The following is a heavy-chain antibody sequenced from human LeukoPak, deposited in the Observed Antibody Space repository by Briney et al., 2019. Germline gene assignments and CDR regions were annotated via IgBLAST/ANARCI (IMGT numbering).Heavy chain of an antibody. Sequence: PGGSLRLSCAASGFTFSSYEMNWVRQAPGKGLGWVSYISSSGSTIYYADSVKGRFTISRDNAKNSLYLQMNSLRAEDTAVYYCARGYCSGGSCYSGDYWGQGTLVTVSS. D-gene: IGHD2-15*01. V-gene: IGHV3-48*03. CDR3: ARGYCSGGSCYSGDY. CDR2: ISSSGSTI. J-gene: IGHJ4*02. CDR1: GFTFSSYE.